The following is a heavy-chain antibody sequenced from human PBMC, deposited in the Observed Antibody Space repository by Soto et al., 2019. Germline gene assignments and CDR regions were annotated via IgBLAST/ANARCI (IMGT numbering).Heavy chain of an antibody. J-gene: IGHJ4*02. CDR1: GGTFSRHA. CDR2: SIPIFGTA. Sequence: QVQLVQSGAEVRMPGSSVKVSCKASGGTFSRHAISWVRQAPGQGLEWMGGSIPIFGTANHAQKFQGRVTIIADESTSTVYMELSSLRSEDTAMYYCARGWGYDSNDYYYAYWGQGTLVIVSS. CDR3: ARGWGYDSNDYYYAY. D-gene: IGHD3-22*01. V-gene: IGHV1-69*01.